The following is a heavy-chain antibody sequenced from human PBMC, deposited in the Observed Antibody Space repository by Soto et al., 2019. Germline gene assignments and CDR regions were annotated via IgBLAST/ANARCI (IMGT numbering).Heavy chain of an antibody. D-gene: IGHD6-6*01. V-gene: IGHV5-51*01. CDR3: GTRVEYSSSSYYYYYGMDV. J-gene: IGHJ6*02. CDR2: IYPGDSDT. CDR1: GYSFTSYW. Sequence: PGESLKISCKGSGYSFTSYWIGWVRQMPGKGLEWMGIIYPGDSDTRYSPSFQGQVTISADKSISTAYLQWSSLKASDTAMYYCGTRVEYSSSSYYYYYGMDVWGQGTTVTVS.